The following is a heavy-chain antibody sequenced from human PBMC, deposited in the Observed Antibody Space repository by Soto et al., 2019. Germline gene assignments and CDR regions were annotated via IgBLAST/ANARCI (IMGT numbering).Heavy chain of an antibody. Sequence: ASVKVSCKASGYTFTGHYIHWVRQAPEQGPEWMGEIGPESGATRYAQKFQGRVTMTRDMSITTVYIELNNLSPDDTAVYYCGRGRSGQIVVFYWGQGTPVTVSS. CDR3: GRGRSGQIVVFY. D-gene: IGHD5-12*01. V-gene: IGHV1-2*02. CDR2: IGPESGAT. CDR1: GYTFTGHY. J-gene: IGHJ4*02.